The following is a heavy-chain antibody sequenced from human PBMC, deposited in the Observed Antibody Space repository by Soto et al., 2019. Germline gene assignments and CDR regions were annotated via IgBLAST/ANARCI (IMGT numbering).Heavy chain of an antibody. Sequence: QVQLQQSGPGLVKPSQTLSLTCAISGDSISSNSAAWNWIRQSPSRGLEWLGRTYYRSKWYNDYAVSVKSRITINPDTSKNQLSLQLNSVTPEDTAVYYCAREGYCSGGSCYSPWGQGTLVTVSS. D-gene: IGHD2-15*01. CDR3: AREGYCSGGSCYSP. CDR1: GDSISSNSAA. CDR2: TYYRSKWYN. J-gene: IGHJ1*01. V-gene: IGHV6-1*01.